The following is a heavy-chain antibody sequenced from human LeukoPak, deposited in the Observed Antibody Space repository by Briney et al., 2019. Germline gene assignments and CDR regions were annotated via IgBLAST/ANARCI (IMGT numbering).Heavy chain of an antibody. D-gene: IGHD3-22*01. CDR1: GFTFSNLA. CDR3: VKGATSGYYSYFDY. V-gene: IGHV3-64D*06. Sequence: PGGSLRLSCSASGFTFSNLAMHWVRQAPGKGLEYVSGISSTGGSTNYADSVKGRFTISRDNSKNTLYLQMSSLRAEDTAMYFCVKGATSGYYSYFDYWGQGTLVTVSS. J-gene: IGHJ4*02. CDR2: ISSTGGST.